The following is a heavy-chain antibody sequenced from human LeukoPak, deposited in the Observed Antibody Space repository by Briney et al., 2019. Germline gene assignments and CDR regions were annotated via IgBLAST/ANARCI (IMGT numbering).Heavy chain of an antibody. D-gene: IGHD3-10*01. CDR1: GVSISSSSYY. CDR3: ARDRGHYGSGRGTVGWFDP. Sequence: SETLSLTCTVSGVSISSSSYYWGWIRQPPGKGLEWIGGIYYGGTTYYNPSLKSRVTISVDTSKNQFSLKLTSVTAADPAVYYCARDRGHYGSGRGTVGWFDPWGQGTLVTVSP. CDR2: IYYGGTT. V-gene: IGHV4-39*07. J-gene: IGHJ5*02.